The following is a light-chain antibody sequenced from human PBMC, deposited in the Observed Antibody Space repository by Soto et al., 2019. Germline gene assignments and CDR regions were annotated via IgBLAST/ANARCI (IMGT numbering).Light chain of an antibody. CDR2: DAS. Sequence: DIPMTQSPSTLSASVGDRVTITCRASQTISSWLAWYQLKPGKAPKLLIYDASNLKSGVPSRFSGSGSGTEFTLTISSLQPDDFATYFCQQYATFGQGTKVEIK. CDR3: QQYAT. CDR1: QTISSW. J-gene: IGKJ1*01. V-gene: IGKV1-5*01.